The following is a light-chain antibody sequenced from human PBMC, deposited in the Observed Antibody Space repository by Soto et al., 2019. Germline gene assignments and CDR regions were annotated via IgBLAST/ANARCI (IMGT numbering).Light chain of an antibody. V-gene: IGKV3-11*01. J-gene: IGKJ2*01. CDR2: DAS. CDR1: QSVSSY. Sequence: EILLTQSPATLSLSPGERATLSCRASQSVSSYLAWYQQKPGQAPRLLIYDASNRATGIPARFSGSGSGTDFTLSISSLEPEDFAVYYCQQRSGWPRTFGRGTKLEIK. CDR3: QQRSGWPRT.